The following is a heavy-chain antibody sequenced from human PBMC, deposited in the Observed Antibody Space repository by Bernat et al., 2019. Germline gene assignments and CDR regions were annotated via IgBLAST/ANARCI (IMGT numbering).Heavy chain of an antibody. CDR2: ISGSGGST. CDR3: AKDGGRIWGSYRGNWFDS. D-gene: IGHD3-16*02. CDR1: GFTFSSYA. V-gene: IGHV3-23*01. J-gene: IGHJ5*01. Sequence: EVQLLESGGGLVQPGGSLRLSCAASGFTFSSYAMSWVRQAPGKGLEWVSAISGSGGSTYNADSVKGRLTISRDNAKTTLYLKMNSLRAEDTAVYYCAKDGGRIWGSYRGNWFDSWGQGTLVTVSS.